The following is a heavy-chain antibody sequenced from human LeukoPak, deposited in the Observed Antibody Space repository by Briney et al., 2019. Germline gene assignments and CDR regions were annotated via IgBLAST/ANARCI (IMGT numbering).Heavy chain of an antibody. J-gene: IGHJ4*02. D-gene: IGHD3-3*01. CDR1: GFTFSSYE. CDR3: ARDQDDFWSGYSFDY. Sequence: PGGSLRLSCAASGFTFSSYEMNWVRQAPGKGLEWVSYISSSGSTIYYADSVKGRFTISRDNAKNSLYLQMNSLRAEDTAVYYCARDQDDFWSGYSFDYWGQGTLATVSS. CDR2: ISSSGSTI. V-gene: IGHV3-48*03.